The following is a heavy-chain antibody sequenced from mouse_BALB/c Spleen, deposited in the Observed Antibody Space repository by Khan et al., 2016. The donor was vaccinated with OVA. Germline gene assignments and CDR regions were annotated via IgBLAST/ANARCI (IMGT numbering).Heavy chain of an antibody. CDR1: GYGFTDYW. J-gene: IGHJ3*01. V-gene: IGHV1-63*01. Sequence: QVRLQQSGAELVRPGTSVKISCKASGYGFTDYWLGWIKQRPGHGLEWIGDIYPGSGNTYYNENFKGKATLTADKSSSTAYMQLSGLTSEDSAVYFCARDGGNYGWFTYWGQGTLVTVST. CDR3: ARDGGNYGWFTY. D-gene: IGHD2-1*01. CDR2: IYPGSGNT.